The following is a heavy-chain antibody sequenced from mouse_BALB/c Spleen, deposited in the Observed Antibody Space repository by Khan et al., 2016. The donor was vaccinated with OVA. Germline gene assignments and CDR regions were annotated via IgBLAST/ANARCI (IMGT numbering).Heavy chain of an antibody. D-gene: IGHD2-1*01. V-gene: IGHV2-9*02. CDR3: ARIDVNYVEYLDG. CDR1: GFSLISYG. Sequence: QVQLKESGPGLVAPSQSLSITCTASGFSLISYGIHWVRQPPGKGLEWLGVIWAGGSTNYNSALMSRLSTSKDNPKSQAFFKMNSLQSDDTGTYSGARIDVNYVEYLDGWGAGTTVTVSS. CDR2: IWAGGST. J-gene: IGHJ1*01.